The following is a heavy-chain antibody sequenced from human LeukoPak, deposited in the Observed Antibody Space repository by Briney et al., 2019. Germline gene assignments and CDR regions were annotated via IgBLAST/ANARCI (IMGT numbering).Heavy chain of an antibody. CDR1: GFTFSSYW. CDR2: IKQDGSEK. Sequence: GGSLRLSCAASGFTFSSYWRSWVRQAPGKGLEWVANIKQDGSEKYYVDSVKGRFTISRDNAKNSLYLQMNSLRAEDTAVYYCATSVVVAAISFDYWGQGTLVTVSS. V-gene: IGHV3-7*01. D-gene: IGHD2-15*01. CDR3: ATSVVVAAISFDY. J-gene: IGHJ4*02.